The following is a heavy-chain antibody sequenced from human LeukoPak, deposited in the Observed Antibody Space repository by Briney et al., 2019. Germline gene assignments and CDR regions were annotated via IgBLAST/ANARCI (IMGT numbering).Heavy chain of an antibody. Sequence: PGGSLRLSCAASGFTFSSYAMSWVRQAPGKGLEWVSAISGSGVGTYYADSVKGRFTISRDNSKNTLYLQMNSLGAEDTAVYYCAKCRSHSNGYYFDYWGQGTLVTVSS. CDR1: GFTFSSYA. D-gene: IGHD3-22*01. CDR3: AKCRSHSNGYYFDY. V-gene: IGHV3-23*01. J-gene: IGHJ4*02. CDR2: ISGSGVGT.